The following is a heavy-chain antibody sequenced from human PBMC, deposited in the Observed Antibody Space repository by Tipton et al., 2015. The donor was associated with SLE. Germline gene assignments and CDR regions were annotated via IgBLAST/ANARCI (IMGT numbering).Heavy chain of an antibody. CDR3: ARDPNGGYGSFDY. CDR1: GVSISSDSYY. V-gene: IGHV4-61*02. J-gene: IGHJ4*02. Sequence: TLSLTCTVSGVSISSDSYYWNWIRQPAGKGLEWIGRVYTSGSPYYNPSLNSRVTMSADTSKNQFSLKLSSVTAADTAVYYCARDPNGGYGSFDYWGLGALVTVSS. D-gene: IGHD7-27*01. CDR2: VYTSGSP.